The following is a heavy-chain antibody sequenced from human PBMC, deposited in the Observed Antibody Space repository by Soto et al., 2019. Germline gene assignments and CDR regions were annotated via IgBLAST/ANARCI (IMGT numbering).Heavy chain of an antibody. CDR3: ARRHLAVAVSPWFDP. J-gene: IGHJ5*02. V-gene: IGHV2-26*01. CDR2: IDSSGEK. Sequence: QVTLKESGPVLVKPTETLTLRCTVSGLSITDSEMGVSWIRQPPWQPLEWLAHIDSSGEKSYRTFLKSRLAISKDTSKSQIVLTMTNMDPADTATYYCARRHLAVAVSPWFDPLGQGIPVTVSS. D-gene: IGHD6-19*01. CDR1: GLSITDSEMG.